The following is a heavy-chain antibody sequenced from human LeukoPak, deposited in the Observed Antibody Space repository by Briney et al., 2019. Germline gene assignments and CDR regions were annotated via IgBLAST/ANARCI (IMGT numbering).Heavy chain of an antibody. CDR3: ARRTDSQTSNYFDS. V-gene: IGHV4-39*01. CDR2: IYSSGTT. D-gene: IGHD1-1*01. J-gene: IGHJ5*01. Sequence: SETLSLTCTVSGASINTINYSWGWIRQPPGKGLEWIGSIYSSGTTHYNPSLKSRLTISVDTSKNQFSLKVMSVTAADTAVYCARRTDSQTSNYFDSWGQGTLVTVFS. CDR1: GASINTINYS.